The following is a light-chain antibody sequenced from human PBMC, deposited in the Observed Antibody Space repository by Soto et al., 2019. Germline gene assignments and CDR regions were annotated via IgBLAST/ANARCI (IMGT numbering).Light chain of an antibody. CDR1: QGISSY. CDR2: AAS. CDR3: QQLSSYPWT. J-gene: IGKJ1*01. Sequence: IQLTQSPSSLSASVGDRVTITCRASQGISSYLAWYQQKPGKAPTLLIYAASTLDSGVPSRFSGSGSGTGFTRTISRRQPEDFATYSCQQLSSYPWTYGQGTKVVIK. V-gene: IGKV1-9*01.